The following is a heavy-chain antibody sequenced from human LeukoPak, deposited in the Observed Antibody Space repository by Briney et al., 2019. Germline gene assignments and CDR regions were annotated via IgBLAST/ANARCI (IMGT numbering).Heavy chain of an antibody. D-gene: IGHD3-22*01. Sequence: GGSLRLSCAASGFTFNIYFMSWVRQAPGKGLEWVSSISSSGDFTVYAGSVKGRFTISRDNSKNTLYLQMNSLRAEDTAIYYCAKDRPNYYESNGHYYRRDGDYWGQGTLVTVSS. V-gene: IGHV3-23*01. CDR1: GFTFNIYF. J-gene: IGHJ4*02. CDR3: AKDRPNYYESNGHYYRRDGDY. CDR2: ISSSGDFT.